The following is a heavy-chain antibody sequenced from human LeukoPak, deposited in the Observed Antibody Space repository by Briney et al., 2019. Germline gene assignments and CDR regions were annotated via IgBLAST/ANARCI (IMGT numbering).Heavy chain of an antibody. CDR1: GYTFTSYD. D-gene: IGHD7-27*01. J-gene: IGHJ4*02. CDR3: ARGPPNWGFDS. V-gene: IGHV1-8*01. CDR2: MSPASGNT. Sequence: GASVKVSCKASGYTFTSYDLNWVRRATGQGLEWMGWMSPASGNTGYAQEFQGRVTMTRDTSVSTAYMEPNSLRSEDTAVYYCARGPPNWGFDSWGQGTLVTVSS.